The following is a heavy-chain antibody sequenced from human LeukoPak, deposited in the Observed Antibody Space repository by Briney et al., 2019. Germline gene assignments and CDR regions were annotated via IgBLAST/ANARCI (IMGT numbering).Heavy chain of an antibody. J-gene: IGHJ6*02. V-gene: IGHV1-18*01. D-gene: IGHD4-17*01. CDR1: GYTFTSYG. Sequence: GASVKVSCKASGYTFTSYGISWVRQAPGQGLEWMGWISANNGNTNYAQKLQGRVTMTTDTSTSTAYMELRSLRSDDTAVYYCVRDLDYGDYNYYYGMDVWGQGTTVTVSS. CDR2: ISANNGNT. CDR3: VRDLDYGDYNYYYGMDV.